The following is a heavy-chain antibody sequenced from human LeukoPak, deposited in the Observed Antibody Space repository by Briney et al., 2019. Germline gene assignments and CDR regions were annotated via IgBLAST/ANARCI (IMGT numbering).Heavy chain of an antibody. CDR1: GGSISSGSYY. CDR2: IYTSGST. J-gene: IGHJ3*02. D-gene: IGHD6-6*01. V-gene: IGHV4-61*02. CDR3: ARDPSPTLKQLADDAFDI. Sequence: SETLSLTCTVSGGSISSGSYYWSWIRQPAGRGLEWIGRIYTSGSTNYNPSLKSRVTISVDTSKNQFSLKLSSVTAADTAVYYCARDPSPTLKQLADDAFDIWGQGTMVTVSS.